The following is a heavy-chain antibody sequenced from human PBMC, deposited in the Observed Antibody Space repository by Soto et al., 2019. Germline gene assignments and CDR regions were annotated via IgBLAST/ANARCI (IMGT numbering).Heavy chain of an antibody. Sequence: GGSLRLSCAASGFTFSGYAMHWVRQAPGKGLEWVAVISYDGSNKYYADSVKGRFTISRDNSKNTLYLQMNSLRAEDTAVYYCARGDHDYGDYAGYYYGMDVWGQGTTVTVSS. J-gene: IGHJ6*02. D-gene: IGHD4-17*01. CDR1: GFTFSGYA. V-gene: IGHV3-30-3*01. CDR3: ARGDHDYGDYAGYYYGMDV. CDR2: ISYDGSNK.